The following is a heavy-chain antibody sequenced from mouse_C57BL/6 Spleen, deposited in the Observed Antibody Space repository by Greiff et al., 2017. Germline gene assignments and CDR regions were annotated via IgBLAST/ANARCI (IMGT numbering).Heavy chain of an antibody. CDR2: IWSGGGT. D-gene: IGHD2-4*01. CDR1: GFSLTSYG. Sequence: QVHVKQSGPGLVQPSQSLSITCTVSGFSLTSYGVHWVRQSPGKGLEWLGVIWSGGGTDYNAAFISRLSISKNKSKSQVFFKMNSLQADDTAIYCCARNEMITSYAMDYWGQGTSVTVSS. CDR3: ARNEMITSYAMDY. J-gene: IGHJ4*01. V-gene: IGHV2-2*01.